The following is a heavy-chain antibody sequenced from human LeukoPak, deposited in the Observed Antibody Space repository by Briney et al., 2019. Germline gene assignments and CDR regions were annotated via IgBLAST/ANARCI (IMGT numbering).Heavy chain of an antibody. CDR1: GGTISSYSYY. J-gene: IGHJ3*02. CDR2: IYTRRNT. CDR3: AKEYFDWKKGHVRVFDI. D-gene: IGHD3-9*01. V-gene: IGHV4-61*02. Sequence: SETLSLTCTVSGGTISSYSYYWSWIRQPAGKGLEWIGRIYTRRNTNYNPSLKSRVTISIDTSKNQFSLKLSSVTAADTAVYYCAKEYFDWKKGHVRVFDIWGQGTMVTVSS.